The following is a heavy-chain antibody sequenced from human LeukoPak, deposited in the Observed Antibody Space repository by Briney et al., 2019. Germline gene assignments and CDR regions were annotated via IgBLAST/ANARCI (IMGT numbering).Heavy chain of an antibody. Sequence: GGSLRLSCAASGFTFNNYAMSWVSQAPGKGLEWVSGISGSGGRTFYADSVKGRFTISRDNSKHTLYLEMKSLRVEDTAIYFCAKDSISMIVGGIDSWGQGTLVTVSS. CDR1: GFTFNNYA. V-gene: IGHV3-23*01. J-gene: IGHJ4*02. CDR3: AKDSISMIVGGIDS. CDR2: ISGSGGRT. D-gene: IGHD3-22*01.